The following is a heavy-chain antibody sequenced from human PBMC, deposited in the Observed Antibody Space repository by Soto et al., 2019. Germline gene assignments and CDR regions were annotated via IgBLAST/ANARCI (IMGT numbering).Heavy chain of an antibody. CDR3: ARVVRYPPRFDY. V-gene: IGHV3-48*01. CDR2: SSSSSSTI. D-gene: IGHD3-9*01. Sequence: EVQLVESGGGLVQPGGSLRLSCAASGFTFSSYSMNWVRQAPGKGLEGVSYSSSSSSTIYYADSVKGRFTISRDNAKNSLYLQMNSLRAEETAVYYCARVVRYPPRFDYWGQGTLVSVSS. CDR1: GFTFSSYS. J-gene: IGHJ4*02.